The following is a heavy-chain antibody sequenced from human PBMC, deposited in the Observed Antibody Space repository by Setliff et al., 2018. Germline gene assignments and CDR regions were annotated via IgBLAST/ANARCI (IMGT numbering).Heavy chain of an antibody. V-gene: IGHV4-59*10. J-gene: IGHJ3*02. CDR1: GGSFSTYY. CDR2: IYTSGST. CDR3: AEIGTRADDAFDI. Sequence: NPSETLSLTCAVYGGSFSTYYWIWIRQPAGKGLEWIGHIYTSGSTNYNPSLKSRVTISVDTSKNQFSLKLSSVTAADTAVYYCAEIGTRADDAFDIWGQGTMVTVSS.